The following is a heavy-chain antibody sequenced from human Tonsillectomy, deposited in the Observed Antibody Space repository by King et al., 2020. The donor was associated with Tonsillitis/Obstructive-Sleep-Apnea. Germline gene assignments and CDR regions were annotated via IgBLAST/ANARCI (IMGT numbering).Heavy chain of an antibody. V-gene: IGHV3-30*04. J-gene: IGHJ5*02. CDR3: AGDGEQQLVRRENWFDP. CDR2: ISYDGSNK. Sequence: VQLVESGGGVVQPGRSLRLSCAASGFTFSSYAMHWVRQAPGKGLEWVAVISYDGSNKYYADSVKGRFTISRDNSKNTLYLQMNSLRAEDTALYYCAGDGEQQLVRRENWFDPWGQGTLVTVSS. D-gene: IGHD6-13*01. CDR1: GFTFSSYA.